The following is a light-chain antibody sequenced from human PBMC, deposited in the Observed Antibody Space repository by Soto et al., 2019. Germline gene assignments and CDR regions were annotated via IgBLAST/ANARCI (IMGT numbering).Light chain of an antibody. CDR3: QQYNNWPLT. J-gene: IGKJ1*01. CDR2: GAS. CDR1: QSVSSN. V-gene: IGKV3-15*01. Sequence: EIVMTQSPATLSVYPGERATLSCRASQSVSSNLAWYQQKPGQAPRLLIYGASTRATGIPARFSGSGSGTECTHTISSLQSEDFAVYYCQQYNNWPLTCGQGTKVEIK.